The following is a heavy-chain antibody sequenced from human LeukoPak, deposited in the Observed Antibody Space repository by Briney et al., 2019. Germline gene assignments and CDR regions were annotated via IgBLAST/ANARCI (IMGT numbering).Heavy chain of an antibody. CDR3: TRGQTYYYDSSGLYFDY. D-gene: IGHD3-22*01. CDR1: GFTFGDYA. CDR2: IRSKAYGGTT. J-gene: IGHJ4*02. V-gene: IGHV3-49*03. Sequence: GGSLRLSCTASGFTFGDYAMSWFRQAPGKGLEWVGFIRSKAYGGTTEYAASVKGRFTISRDDSKSIAYLQMNSLKTEDTAVYYCTRGQTYYYDSSGLYFDYWGQGTLVTVSS.